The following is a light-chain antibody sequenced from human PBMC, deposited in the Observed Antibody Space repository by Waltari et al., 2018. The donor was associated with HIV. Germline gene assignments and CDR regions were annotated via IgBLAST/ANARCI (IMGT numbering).Light chain of an antibody. J-gene: IGLJ2*01. CDR3: ATWDGSLSIDVV. Sequence: QSVLTQPPSVSAAPGQTVISCPGSSSNIANNYVSCSQHLPAPAPKLLIYDSKKRPSGIPDRFSVSKSGTSATLGITGLQTGDEADYYCATWDGSLSIDVVFGGGTKLTVL. V-gene: IGLV1-51*01. CDR2: DSK. CDR1: SSNIANNY.